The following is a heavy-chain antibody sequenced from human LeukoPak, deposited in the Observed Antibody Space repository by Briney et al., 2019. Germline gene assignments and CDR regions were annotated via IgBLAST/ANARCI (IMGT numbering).Heavy chain of an antibody. J-gene: IGHJ4*02. CDR3: ARGPTYSIYAY. V-gene: IGHV1-69*13. D-gene: IGHD4-11*01. Sequence: SVKVSCKTSGLTFSTYAFTWVRQAPGQGLEWMGWIIPIFDTAIYAQKFRGRVTITADESTSTAYMELSTLRSEDTAVYYCARGPTYSIYAYWGQGTLVTVSS. CDR2: IIPIFDTA. CDR1: GLTFSTYA.